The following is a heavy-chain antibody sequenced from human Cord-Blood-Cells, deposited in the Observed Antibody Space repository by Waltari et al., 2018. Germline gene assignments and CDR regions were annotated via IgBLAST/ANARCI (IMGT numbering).Heavy chain of an antibody. J-gene: IGHJ4*02. CDR3: TTTIYCSSTSCYKWFDY. V-gene: IGHV3-15*01. CDR1: VFTFSNAW. D-gene: IGHD2-2*02. CDR2: IKSKTDGGTT. Sequence: EVQLVESGGGLVKPGGSLRLSCAASVFTFSNAWMSWVRPAPGKGLEWVGRIKSKTDGGTTDYAAPVKGRFTISRDDSKNTLYLQMNSLKTEDTAVYYCTTTIYCSSTSCYKWFDYWGQGTLVTISS.